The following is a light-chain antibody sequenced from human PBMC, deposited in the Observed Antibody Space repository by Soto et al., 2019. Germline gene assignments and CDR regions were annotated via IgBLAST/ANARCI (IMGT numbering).Light chain of an antibody. CDR1: SSDVGGYNY. CDR3: CSYTSFSTVV. V-gene: IGLV2-14*01. CDR2: GVS. J-gene: IGLJ2*01. Sequence: ALTQPASVSGSPGQSITISCTGTSSDVGGYNYVSWYQHHPGKAPKLILFGVSDRPSGVSLRFSGSKSGNTASLTISGLQAEDAAEYYCCSYTSFSTVVFGGGTKVTVL.